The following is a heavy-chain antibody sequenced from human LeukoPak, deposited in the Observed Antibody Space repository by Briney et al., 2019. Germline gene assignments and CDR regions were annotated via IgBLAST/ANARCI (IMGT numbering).Heavy chain of an antibody. CDR2: IYYSGST. V-gene: IGHV4-39*01. D-gene: IGHD4-17*01. CDR1: GGSISSSSYY. Sequence: SETLSLTCTVSGGSISSSSYYWSWIRQPPGKGLEWIGSIYYSGSTYYNPSLKSRVTISVDTSKNQFSLKLSSVTAADTAVYYCARQWETTVLYYYYGMDVWGQGTTVTVSS. CDR3: ARQWETTVLYYYYGMDV. J-gene: IGHJ6*02.